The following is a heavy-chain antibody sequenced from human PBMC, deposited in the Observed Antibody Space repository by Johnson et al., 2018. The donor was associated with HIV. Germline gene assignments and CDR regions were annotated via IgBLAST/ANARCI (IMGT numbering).Heavy chain of an antibody. V-gene: IGHV3-9*01. CDR2: ISWNSGII. D-gene: IGHD2-21*02. CDR3: AKYYCGGDCYAFDI. Sequence: QLVESGGGLVQPGRSLRLSCAASGFTFDDFAMHWVRQAPGKGLEWVSGISWNSGIIGYADSVKGRFTISRDNAKNSLYLQMSSLRAEDTALYHCAKYYCGGDCYAFDIWGQGTMVTVSS. CDR1: GFTFDDFA. J-gene: IGHJ3*02.